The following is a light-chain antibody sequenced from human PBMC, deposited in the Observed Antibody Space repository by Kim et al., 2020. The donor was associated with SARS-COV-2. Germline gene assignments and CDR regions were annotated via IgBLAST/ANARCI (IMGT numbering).Light chain of an antibody. Sequence: VSPGERATLSCRASQSVSSFLAWYQQKPGQAPRLLIYDASNRATGIPARFSGSGSGTDFTLTISSLEPEDFAVYYCQQRSNWPTTFGQGTKVEIK. CDR2: DAS. CDR1: QSVSSF. J-gene: IGKJ1*01. CDR3: QQRSNWPTT. V-gene: IGKV3-11*01.